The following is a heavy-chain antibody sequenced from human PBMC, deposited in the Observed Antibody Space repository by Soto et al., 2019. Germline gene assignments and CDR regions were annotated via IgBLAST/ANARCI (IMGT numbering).Heavy chain of an antibody. Sequence: SETLSLTCTVSGDSVSSGSYYWSWIRQSPGKGLEWTGYIYHSGSTNYSPSLKSRVTMSVDTSENQFSLKLKSVTAADTAVYYCARDGKERGYGYGYHYWGQGILVTVSS. J-gene: IGHJ4*02. CDR3: ARDGKERGYGYGYHY. D-gene: IGHD5-18*01. CDR2: IYHSGST. V-gene: IGHV4-61*01. CDR1: GDSVSSGSYY.